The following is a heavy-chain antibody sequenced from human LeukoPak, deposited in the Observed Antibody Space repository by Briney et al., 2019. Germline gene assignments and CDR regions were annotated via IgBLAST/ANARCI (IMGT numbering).Heavy chain of an antibody. CDR1: GGTFSSYA. Sequence: SVKVSCKAFGGTFSSYAISWVRQAPGQGLEWMGGIIPIFGTANYAQKFQGRVTITTDESTNTADMELSSLRSDDTAVYYCARDPSGITGNIDYWGQGTLVTVSS. CDR3: ARDPSGITGNIDY. D-gene: IGHD1-20*01. J-gene: IGHJ4*02. V-gene: IGHV1-69*05. CDR2: IIPIFGTA.